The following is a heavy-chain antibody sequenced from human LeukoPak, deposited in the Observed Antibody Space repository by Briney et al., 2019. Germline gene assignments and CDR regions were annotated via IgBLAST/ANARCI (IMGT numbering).Heavy chain of an antibody. V-gene: IGHV3-33*01. J-gene: IGHJ4*02. D-gene: IGHD3-16*01. CDR2: IWYDGSNK. CDR3: ASLMGDY. CDR1: GYTFTGYY. Sequence: SCKASGYTFTGYYMHWVRQAPGKGLEWVAVIWYDGSNKYYADSVKGRFTISRDNSKNTLYLQMNSLRAEDTAVYYCASLMGDYWGQGTLVTVSS.